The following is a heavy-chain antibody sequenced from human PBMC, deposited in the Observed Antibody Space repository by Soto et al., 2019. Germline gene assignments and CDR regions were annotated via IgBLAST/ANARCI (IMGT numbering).Heavy chain of an antibody. V-gene: IGHV4-34*01. CDR2: INHSGST. CDR1: GGSFSGYY. Sequence: PSETLSLTCAVYGGSFSGYYWSWIRQPPGKGLEWIGEINHSGSTNYNPSLKSRVTISVDTYKNQFSLKLSSVTAADTAVYYCARGYCSSTSCYDFDYWSQGTLVTVLL. CDR3: ARGYCSSTSCYDFDY. J-gene: IGHJ4*02. D-gene: IGHD2-2*01.